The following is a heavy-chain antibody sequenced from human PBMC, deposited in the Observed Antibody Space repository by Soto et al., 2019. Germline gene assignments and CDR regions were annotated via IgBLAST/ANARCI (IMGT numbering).Heavy chain of an antibody. CDR3: ARGDYHDNSGPFSDAFDV. V-gene: IGHV3-7*04. D-gene: IGHD3-22*01. J-gene: IGHJ3*01. Sequence: EVQLVESGGGLVQPGGSLRLSCAASGFTFSNYWMSWVRQAPGKGLEWVANIKQDGSEKWYVDSVKGRFTISRDNAKKSLFLQMNSLRVEGTAVYYCARGDYHDNSGPFSDAFDVWGQGTMVTVSS. CDR2: IKQDGSEK. CDR1: GFTFSNYW.